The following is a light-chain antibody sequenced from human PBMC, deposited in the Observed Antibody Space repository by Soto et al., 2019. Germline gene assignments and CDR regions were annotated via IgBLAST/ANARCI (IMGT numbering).Light chain of an antibody. J-gene: IGKJ1*01. CDR3: RQRSNWPRT. CDR1: QSVSSY. V-gene: IGKV3-11*01. CDR2: DAS. Sequence: DIVLTQSPATLSVSAVEIATLSGRASQSVSSYLAWYQQKPGQAPRLLIYDASNRATGIPARFSGSGSGTDFTLTISSLEPEDFAVYYCRQRSNWPRTFGQGTKVDI.